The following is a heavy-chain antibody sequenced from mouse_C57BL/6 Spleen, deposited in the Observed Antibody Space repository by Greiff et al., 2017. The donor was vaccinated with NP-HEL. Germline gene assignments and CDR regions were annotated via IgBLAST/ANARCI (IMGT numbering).Heavy chain of an antibody. Sequence: QVQLQQPGAELVKPGASVKLSCKASGYTFTSYWMHWVKQRPGQGLEWIGMIHPYNGSTTYNEKFKSKATLTVDKSSSTAYMQLSSLTSEDAEVYDCATNWENAMDYWGQGTSVTVSS. CDR1: GYTFTSYW. V-gene: IGHV1-64*01. J-gene: IGHJ4*01. D-gene: IGHD4-1*01. CDR3: ATNWENAMDY. CDR2: IHPYNGST.